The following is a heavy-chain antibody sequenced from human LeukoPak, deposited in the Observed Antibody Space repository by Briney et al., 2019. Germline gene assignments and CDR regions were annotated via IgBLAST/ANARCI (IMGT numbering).Heavy chain of an antibody. J-gene: IGHJ4*02. Sequence: GGSVRLFCGASGFPFSYYGLRCLRQARGEGREWGSGFGHNGDITYSDSVKGRFTISRDNSKNTLFLQMNSLRADDTAVYFCAKQAGWGAYFSFLPFDLWGRGTLVTVSS. CDR1: GFPFSYYG. CDR3: AKQAGWGAYFSFLPFDL. CDR2: FGHNGDIT. D-gene: IGHD3-3*01. V-gene: IGHV3-23*01.